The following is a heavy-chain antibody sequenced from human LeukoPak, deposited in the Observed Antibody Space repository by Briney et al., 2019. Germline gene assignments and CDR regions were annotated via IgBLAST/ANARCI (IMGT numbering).Heavy chain of an antibody. Sequence: SETLSLTCAVSGYSISSGYYWGWIRQPPGKGLEWIGSIYHCGNTYYNPSLKSRVTISVDTSKNQFSLKLSSVTAADTAVYYCARGPITMVRGVLPALYWFDPWGQGTLVTVSS. CDR2: IYHCGNT. D-gene: IGHD3-10*01. CDR3: ARGPITMVRGVLPALYWFDP. J-gene: IGHJ5*02. CDR1: GYSISSGYY. V-gene: IGHV4-38-2*01.